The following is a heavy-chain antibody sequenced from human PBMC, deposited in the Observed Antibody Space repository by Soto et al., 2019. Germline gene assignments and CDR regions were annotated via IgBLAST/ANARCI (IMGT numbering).Heavy chain of an antibody. CDR3: ARTGYTYNPPGPC. Sequence: GGSLRLSCAASGFTFTNYWMHWVRQAPGKGLVWVSRINSDGSSTNYADSVKGRFTISRDNAKNTLYLQMNSLRAEDTAVYYCARTGYTYNPPGPCWGQGTLVTVSS. CDR1: GFTFTNYW. J-gene: IGHJ4*02. V-gene: IGHV3-74*01. CDR2: INSDGSST. D-gene: IGHD5-18*01.